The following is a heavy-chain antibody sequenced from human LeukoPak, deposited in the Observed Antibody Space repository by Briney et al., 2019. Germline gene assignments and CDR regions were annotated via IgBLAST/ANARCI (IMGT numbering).Heavy chain of an antibody. CDR1: GGSISSSSYY. V-gene: IGHV4-39*07. D-gene: IGHD3-10*01. Sequence: SETLSLTCTVSGGSISSSSYYWGWIRQPQGKGLEWIGSIYYSGSTYYNPSLKSRVTISVDTSKNQFSLKLSSVTAADTAVYYCARYGSGTAGFDYWGQGTLVTVSS. CDR2: IYYSGST. J-gene: IGHJ4*02. CDR3: ARYGSGTAGFDY.